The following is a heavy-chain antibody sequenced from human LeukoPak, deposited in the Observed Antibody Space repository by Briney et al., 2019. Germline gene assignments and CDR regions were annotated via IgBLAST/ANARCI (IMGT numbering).Heavy chain of an antibody. CDR3: ARDGVAGPYWYFDL. D-gene: IGHD6-19*01. Sequence: SVKVSCKASGGTFSSYAISWVRQAPGQGPEWMGGIIPIFGTANYAQKFQGRVTITTDESTSTAYMELSSLRSEDTAVYYCARDGVAGPYWYFDLWGRGTLVTVSS. CDR1: GGTFSSYA. J-gene: IGHJ2*01. CDR2: IIPIFGTA. V-gene: IGHV1-69*05.